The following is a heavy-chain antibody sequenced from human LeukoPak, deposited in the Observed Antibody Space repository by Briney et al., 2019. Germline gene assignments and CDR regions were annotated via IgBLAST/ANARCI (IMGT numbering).Heavy chain of an antibody. CDR3: ARGYNTAMVLSDY. CDR1: GFTFSSYS. D-gene: IGHD5-18*01. V-gene: IGHV3-21*01. Sequence: GGSLRLSCAASGFTFSSYSMNWVRQAPGKGLEWVSSISSSSSYIYYADSVKGRFTISRDNAKNSLYLQMSSLRAEDTAVYYCARGYNTAMVLSDYWGQGTLVTVSS. CDR2: ISSSSSYI. J-gene: IGHJ4*02.